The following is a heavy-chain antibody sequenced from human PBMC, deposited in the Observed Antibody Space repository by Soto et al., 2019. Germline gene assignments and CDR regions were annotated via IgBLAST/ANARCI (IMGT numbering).Heavy chain of an antibody. CDR2: LFPAAGAT. V-gene: IGHV1-46*01. Sequence: QVQLVQSGAEVKKTGASLMLSCKTSGYPFTTYYLHWVRQAPGLGLEWMGILFPAAGATNYAQKFRGRVTMTRDTSTSTVYMQLCSLRSEDTAVYYCVREFSGGYFDYWGQGSLVTVSS. D-gene: IGHD3-10*01. CDR1: GYPFTTYY. J-gene: IGHJ4*02. CDR3: VREFSGGYFDY.